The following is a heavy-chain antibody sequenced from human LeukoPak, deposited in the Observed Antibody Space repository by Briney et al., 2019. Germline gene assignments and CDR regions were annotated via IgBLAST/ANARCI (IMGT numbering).Heavy chain of an antibody. V-gene: IGHV1-18*01. CDR2: ISAYNGNT. J-gene: IGHJ4*02. D-gene: IGHD1-26*01. CDR3: ARDWGGATGPPKFDY. Sequence: GASVKVSCKASGYTFTSYGISWVRQAPGQGLEWMGWISAYNGNTNYAQKLQGRVTMTTDTSTSTAYMELRSLRSDDTAVYYCARDWGGATGPPKFDYWGQGTLVTVSS. CDR1: GYTFTSYG.